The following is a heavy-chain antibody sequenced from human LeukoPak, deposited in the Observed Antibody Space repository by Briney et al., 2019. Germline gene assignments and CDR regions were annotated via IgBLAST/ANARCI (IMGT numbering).Heavy chain of an antibody. J-gene: IGHJ4*02. V-gene: IGHV4-59*01. Sequence: SETLSLTCTVSGGSISSYYWSWVRQPPGKGLEWIGYIYYSGSTNYNPSLKSRVNISVDTSKNQFSLKLSSVTAADTAVYYCARGTDSSAYFDYWGQGTLVTVSS. CDR1: GGSISSYY. CDR2: IYYSGST. D-gene: IGHD3-22*01. CDR3: ARGTDSSAYFDY.